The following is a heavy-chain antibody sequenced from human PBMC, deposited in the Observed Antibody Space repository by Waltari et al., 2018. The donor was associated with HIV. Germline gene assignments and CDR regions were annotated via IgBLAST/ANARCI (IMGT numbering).Heavy chain of an antibody. CDR2: ISYGGRNK. CDR3: ARDGHCYDSRPLDH. D-gene: IGHD3-22*01. CDR1: GFTFSPFA. J-gene: IGHJ4*02. V-gene: IGHV3-30*04. Sequence: QVQLVESGGGVVQPGGSLRLSCVASGFTFSPFAFHWVRQAPGKGLWWVALISYGGRNKVYADSVKGRFTISRDKSKNTLYLQMNSLRAEDAAVYYCARDGHCYDSRPLDHWGQGTLVTVAS.